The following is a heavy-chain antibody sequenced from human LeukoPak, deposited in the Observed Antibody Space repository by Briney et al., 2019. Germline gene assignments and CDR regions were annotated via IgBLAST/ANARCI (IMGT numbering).Heavy chain of an antibody. CDR1: GYTFTSYY. J-gene: IGHJ4*02. CDR2: INPSGGST. V-gene: IGHV1-46*01. Sequence: GASVKVSCKASGYTFTSYYMHWVRQAPGQGLEWMGIINPSGGSTSYAQKFQGRVTMTRDTSTSTVYMELSSLRSEDTAVYYCATENSTMGLADYWGQGTLVTVSP. CDR3: ATENSTMGLADY. D-gene: IGHD3-10*01.